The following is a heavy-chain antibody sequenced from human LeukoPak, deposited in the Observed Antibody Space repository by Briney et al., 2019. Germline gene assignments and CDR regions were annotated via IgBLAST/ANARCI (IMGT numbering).Heavy chain of an antibody. D-gene: IGHD5-12*01. CDR2: ILNSGNTT. CDR1: GFTFRDYA. J-gene: IGHJ4*02. CDR3: TKDGLRGYDYDY. V-gene: IGHV3-23*01. Sequence: GGPVRLSCAASGFTFRDYAMSWVRQARGRGLEWVSNILNSGNTTKYADSVKGRFTVSRDNPKNTLYLQMDNLRGDDTAVYYCTKDGLRGYDYDYWGQGTLVTVSS.